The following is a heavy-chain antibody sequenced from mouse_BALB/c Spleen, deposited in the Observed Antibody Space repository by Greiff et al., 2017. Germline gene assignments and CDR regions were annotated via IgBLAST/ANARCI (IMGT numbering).Heavy chain of an antibody. CDR3: ARDNYAMDY. J-gene: IGHJ4*01. V-gene: IGHV2-6-7*01. CDR1: GFSLTGYG. CDR2: IWGDGST. Sequence: QVQLKESGPGLVAPSQSLSITCTVSGFSLTGYGVNWVRQPPGKGLEWLGMIWGDGSTDYHSALKSRLSIRKDNSKSQVFLKMNSLQTDDTARYYCARDNYAMDYWGQGTSVTVSS.